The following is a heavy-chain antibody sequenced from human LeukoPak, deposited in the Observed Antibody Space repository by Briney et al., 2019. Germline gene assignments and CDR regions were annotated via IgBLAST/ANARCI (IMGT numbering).Heavy chain of an antibody. CDR2: MNPSSGNT. CDR1: EYTFRSYD. D-gene: IGHD3-16*02. J-gene: IGHJ4*02. Sequence: ASVKVSCKTSEYTFRSYDITWVRQATGQGLEWMGWMNPSSGNTGYAQTFQGRVTMTWDTSINTAYMELSSLRSDDTAVYYCAGPLGIGGAIVQRTLGFWGQGTLVTVSS. CDR3: AGPLGIGGAIVQRTLGF. V-gene: IGHV1-8*01.